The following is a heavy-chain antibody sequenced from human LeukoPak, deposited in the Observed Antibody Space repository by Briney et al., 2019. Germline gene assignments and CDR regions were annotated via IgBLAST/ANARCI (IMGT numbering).Heavy chain of an antibody. J-gene: IGHJ6*02. CDR1: GGPISSSSCH. D-gene: IGHD1-26*01. Sequence: SETLSLTCTVSGGPISSSSCHWGWIRQSPGKGLEWIGNIYYGGSTYYNPSLQSRVTISVDTSKNQFSLKLGSVTAADTAVYYCARDRIVGVERPVDVWGQGTTVTVSS. CDR2: IYYGGST. CDR3: ARDRIVGVERPVDV. V-gene: IGHV4-39*02.